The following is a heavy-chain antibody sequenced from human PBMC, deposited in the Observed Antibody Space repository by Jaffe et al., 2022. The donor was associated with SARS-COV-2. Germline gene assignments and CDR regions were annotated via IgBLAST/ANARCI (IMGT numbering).Heavy chain of an antibody. D-gene: IGHD2-15*01. V-gene: IGHV3-7*01. CDR3: ARDEYRNCSGGSCYYYYYGMDV. Sequence: EVQLVESGGGLVQPGGSLRLSCAASGFTFSSYWMSWVRQAPGKGLEWVANIKQDGSEKYYVDSVKGRFTISRDNAKNSLYLQMNSLRAEDTAVYYCARDEYRNCSGGSCYYYYYGMDVWGQGTTVTVSS. J-gene: IGHJ6*02. CDR1: GFTFSSYW. CDR2: IKQDGSEK.